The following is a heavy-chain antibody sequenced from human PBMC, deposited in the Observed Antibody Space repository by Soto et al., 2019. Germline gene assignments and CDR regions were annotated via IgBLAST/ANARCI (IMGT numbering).Heavy chain of an antibody. Sequence: EVQLLECGGGLVQPGGSLRLSCEASGFTFSSYAMSWVRQAPGKGLEWVSVISGSVGTTYYADSVKGRFTISRDNSKNTLYLQMNNLRAEDTAVYYCAKDHLFSGWTSGGYFDYWGQCALVTVSS. D-gene: IGHD6-19*01. CDR3: AKDHLFSGWTSGGYFDY. J-gene: IGHJ4*02. CDR2: ISGSVGTT. V-gene: IGHV3-23*01. CDR1: GFTFSSYA.